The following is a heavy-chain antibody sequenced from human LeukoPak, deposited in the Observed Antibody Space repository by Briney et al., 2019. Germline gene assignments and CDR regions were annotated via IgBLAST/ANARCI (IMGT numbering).Heavy chain of an antibody. CDR3: ARDQSTMGFTNWFDP. Sequence: RTSETLSLTCTVSGGSISGYYWSWIRQPPGKGLEWIGYIYYSGSTNYNPSLKSRVTISVDTSKNQFSLKLSSVTAADTAVYYCARDQSTMGFTNWFDPWGQGTLVTVSS. CDR2: IYYSGST. D-gene: IGHD3-16*01. CDR1: GGSISGYY. J-gene: IGHJ5*02. V-gene: IGHV4-59*01.